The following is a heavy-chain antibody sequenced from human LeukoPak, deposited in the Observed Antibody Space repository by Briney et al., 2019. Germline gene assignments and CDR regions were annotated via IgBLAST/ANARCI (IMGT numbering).Heavy chain of an antibody. Sequence: GGSLRLSCAASGFTFSSYAMHWVRQAPGKGLEWVAVISYDGSNKYYADSVKGRFTISRDNSKNTLYLQMNSLRAEDTAVYYCAKRGDCSSTSCLDYWGQGTLVTVSS. V-gene: IGHV3-30*04. CDR1: GFTFSSYA. CDR2: ISYDGSNK. CDR3: AKRGDCSSTSCLDY. D-gene: IGHD2-2*01. J-gene: IGHJ4*02.